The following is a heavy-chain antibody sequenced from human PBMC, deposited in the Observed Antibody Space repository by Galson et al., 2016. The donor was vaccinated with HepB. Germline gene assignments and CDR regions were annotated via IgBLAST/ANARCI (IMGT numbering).Heavy chain of an antibody. Sequence: SLRLSCAASGFTFSSYAMHWVRQAPGKGLEYVSALSSNGGSTYYANSVKGRFTISRDNSKNTLYLQMGSLRAEDMAVYYCARSLTLYCISTTCYGNYYGMDVWGQGTTVTVSS. J-gene: IGHJ6*02. CDR2: LSSNGGST. CDR1: GFTFSSYA. CDR3: ARSLTLYCISTTCYGNYYGMDV. V-gene: IGHV3-64*01. D-gene: IGHD2-2*01.